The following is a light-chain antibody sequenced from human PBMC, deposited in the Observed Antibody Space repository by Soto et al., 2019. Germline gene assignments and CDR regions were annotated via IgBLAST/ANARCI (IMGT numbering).Light chain of an antibody. CDR3: QQRSNWPS. J-gene: IGKJ3*01. V-gene: IGKV3-11*01. CDR1: QSVSRY. Sequence: EIVLTQSPATLSLSPGERATLSCRASQSVSRYLAWYQQKPGQAPRLLIYDASNRATGIPARFSGSGSGTDFTLTISSLEPKDFAVYYCQQRSNWPSFGPGTKLDIK. CDR2: DAS.